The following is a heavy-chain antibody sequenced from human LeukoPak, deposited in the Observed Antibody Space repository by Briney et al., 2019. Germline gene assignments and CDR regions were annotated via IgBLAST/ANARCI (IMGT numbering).Heavy chain of an antibody. CDR3: ASQFRRLWFGELLI. D-gene: IGHD3-10*01. CDR2: IKQDGSEK. V-gene: IGHV3-7*03. J-gene: IGHJ4*02. Sequence: PGGSLRLSCAASGFTFSSYWMSWVRQAPGKGLEWVANIKQDGSEKYYVDSVKGRFTISRDNAKNSLYLQMNSLRAEDTAVYYRASQFRRLWFGELLIWGQGTLVTVSS. CDR1: GFTFSSYW.